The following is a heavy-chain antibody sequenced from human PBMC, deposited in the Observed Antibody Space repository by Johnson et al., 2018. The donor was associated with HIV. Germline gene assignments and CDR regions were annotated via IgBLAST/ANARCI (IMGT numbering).Heavy chain of an antibody. CDR3: TTMSALWFGDIHVFGDGFDI. V-gene: IGHV3-15*01. J-gene: IGHJ3*02. CDR2: VKSKTDGGTM. D-gene: IGHD3-10*01. Sequence: VQLVESGGGVVQPGRSLRLSCAASGFTFSNAWMSWVRQAPGQGLEWVGRVKSKTDGGTMAYAAAVKGRFIITRDDSKNTLYLQMNGLKTEDTAMYYCTTMSALWFGDIHVFGDGFDIWGQGTMVTVSS. CDR1: GFTFSNAW.